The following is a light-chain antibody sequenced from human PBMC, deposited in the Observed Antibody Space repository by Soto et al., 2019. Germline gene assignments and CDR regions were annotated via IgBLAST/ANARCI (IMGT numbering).Light chain of an antibody. J-gene: IGLJ3*02. Sequence: QSVLTQPASVSGSPGQSITISCTGTSSDVGGYNYVSWYQQHPGKVPKLMIYDVGNRPSGVSNRFSGSKSGNTASLTISGLQAEHEDDYSCSSYRSSSPLVFGGGTKLNVL. V-gene: IGLV2-14*03. CDR3: SSYRSSSPLV. CDR2: DVG. CDR1: SSDVGGYNY.